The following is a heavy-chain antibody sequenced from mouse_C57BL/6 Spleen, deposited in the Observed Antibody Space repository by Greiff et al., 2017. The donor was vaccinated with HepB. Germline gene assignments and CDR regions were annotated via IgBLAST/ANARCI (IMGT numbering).Heavy chain of an antibody. CDR1: GYTFTSYW. V-gene: IGHV1-5*01. Sequence: VQLQQSGTVLARPGASVKMSCKTSGYTFTSYWMHWVKQRPGQGLEWIGAIYPGNSDTSYNQKFKGKAKLTADTSASTAYMELSSLTNEDSAVYYCTRETSKDWDGFAYWGQGTLVTVSA. J-gene: IGHJ3*01. D-gene: IGHD4-1*01. CDR3: TRETSKDWDGFAY. CDR2: IYPGNSDT.